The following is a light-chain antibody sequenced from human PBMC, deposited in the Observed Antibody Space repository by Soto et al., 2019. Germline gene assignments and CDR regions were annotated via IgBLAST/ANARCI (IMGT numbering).Light chain of an antibody. J-gene: IGLJ2*01. CDR2: VGTGGIVG. CDR3: GSDPVCVSNFVVV. Sequence: QPVLTQPPSASASLGASVTLTCTLSSGYSNYKVDWYQQRPGKGPRFVMRVGTGGIVGSKGDGIPERFSVLCAGLIRYLTIKNIQEADESDDDCGSDPVCVSNFVVVFGGGTKLTVL. CDR1: SGYSNYK. V-gene: IGLV9-49*01.